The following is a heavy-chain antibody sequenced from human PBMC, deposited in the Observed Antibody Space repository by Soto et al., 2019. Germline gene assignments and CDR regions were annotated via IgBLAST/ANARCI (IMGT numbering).Heavy chain of an antibody. Sequence: PGESLKISCKGFGYSFTSYWIGWVRQMPGKGLEWMGIIYPGDSDTRYSPSFQGQVTISADKSISTAYLQWSSLKASDTAMYYCARATTPPYSGYDFVGMDVWGQGTTVTGSS. V-gene: IGHV5-51*01. CDR3: ARATTPPYSGYDFVGMDV. D-gene: IGHD5-12*01. CDR2: IYPGDSDT. J-gene: IGHJ6*02. CDR1: GYSFTSYW.